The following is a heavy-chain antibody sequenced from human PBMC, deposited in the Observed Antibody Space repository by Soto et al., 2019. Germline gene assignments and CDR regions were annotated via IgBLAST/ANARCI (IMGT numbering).Heavy chain of an antibody. CDR3: ARSREMAIPWFDP. Sequence: GASVKVSCKASGYTFTGYYMRWVRQAPGQGLEWMGWINPNSGGTNYAQKFQGWVTMTRDTSISTAYMELSRLRSDDTAVYYCARSREMAIPWFDPWGQGTLVTVSS. J-gene: IGHJ5*02. CDR2: INPNSGGT. D-gene: IGHD2-2*02. V-gene: IGHV1-2*04. CDR1: GYTFTGYY.